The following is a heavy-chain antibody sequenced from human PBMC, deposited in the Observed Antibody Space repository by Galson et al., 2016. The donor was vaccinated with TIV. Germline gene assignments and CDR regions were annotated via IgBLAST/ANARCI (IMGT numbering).Heavy chain of an antibody. V-gene: IGHV1-69*13. CDR1: GGVFNNAA. J-gene: IGHJ6*02. Sequence: SVKVSCKASGGVFNNAAIIWVRQAPGQGLEWMGGVIPLSGTTDAQKFQDRVSITVGDSTKTTYLDLRSLTSDDTAVYYCARGGHYALDVWGQGTAVTVSS. D-gene: IGHD3-16*01. CDR2: VIPLSGT. CDR3: ARGGHYALDV.